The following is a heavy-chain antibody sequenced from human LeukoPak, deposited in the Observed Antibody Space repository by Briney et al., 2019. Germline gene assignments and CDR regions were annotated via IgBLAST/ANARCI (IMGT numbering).Heavy chain of an antibody. D-gene: IGHD2/OR15-2a*01. V-gene: IGHV3-23*01. J-gene: IGHJ4*02. CDR1: GFAYSSYS. Sequence: PGGSLRLSCASSGFAYSSYSMNWVPQAPGKGLEWVSATSGRGTSTYYADSVKGRFTISRDNTKNTLYLQMNSLGDEDTAIYYCAKDVSMVIRSLDYWGQGTLVTVSS. CDR3: AKDVSMVIRSLDY. CDR2: TSGRGTST.